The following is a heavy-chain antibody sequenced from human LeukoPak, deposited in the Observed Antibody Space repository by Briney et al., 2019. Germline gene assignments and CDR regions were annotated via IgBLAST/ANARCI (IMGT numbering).Heavy chain of an antibody. Sequence: SETLSLTCSVSGGSISGSNYYWGWVRQPPGKGLEWIGSIYYSGTTYYNPSLKSRVTISIDTSKNQFSLKLSSVTAADTAVYYCARDQGPLWSGNKYYYYYYGMDVWGQGTTVTVSS. CDR3: ARDQGPLWSGNKYYYYYYGMDV. D-gene: IGHD3-3*01. J-gene: IGHJ6*02. V-gene: IGHV4-39*07. CDR2: IYYSGTT. CDR1: GGSISGSNYY.